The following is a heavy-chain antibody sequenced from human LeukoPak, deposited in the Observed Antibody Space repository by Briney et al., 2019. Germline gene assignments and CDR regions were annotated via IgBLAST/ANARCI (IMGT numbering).Heavy chain of an antibody. Sequence: GASVKVSCKASGYTFTSYAMNWVRQAPGQGLEWMGWINTNTGNPTYAQGFTGRFVFSLDTSVSTAYLQFSSLKAEDTAVYYCARDSDSTTNNWFDPWGQGTLVTVSS. D-gene: IGHD2-2*01. CDR2: INTNTGNP. V-gene: IGHV7-4-1*02. J-gene: IGHJ5*02. CDR3: ARDSDSTTNNWFDP. CDR1: GYTFTSYA.